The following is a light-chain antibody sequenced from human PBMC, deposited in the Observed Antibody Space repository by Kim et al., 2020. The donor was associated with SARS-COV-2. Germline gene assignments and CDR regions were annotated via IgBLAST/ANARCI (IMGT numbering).Light chain of an antibody. V-gene: IGKV3-20*01. CDR2: GAS. CDR3: QQYVTSPLT. Sequence: EIVLTQSPGTLSLSPGERATLSCRASQSVSTNYLTWYQQKPGQAPRLLIYGASSRATGIPDRFSGSGSGTDFTLTISRLEPEDFAVYYCQQYVTSPLTFGQGTKLEI. J-gene: IGKJ2*01. CDR1: QSVSTNY.